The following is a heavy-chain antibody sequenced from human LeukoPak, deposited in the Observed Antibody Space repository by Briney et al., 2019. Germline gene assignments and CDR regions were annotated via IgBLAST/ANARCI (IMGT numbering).Heavy chain of an antibody. J-gene: IGHJ4*02. V-gene: IGHV3-74*01. CDR3: ARDVDWILFDY. CDR2: VNREGTTS. Sequence: QPGGSLTLSCAASGFTFSTYWMHWVRQVPGKGLVWVSRVNREGTTSAYADSVKGRFTISRDNDKNTLYLQMNSLRVEDTAVYYCARDVDWILFDYWGQGTLVTVSS. CDR1: GFTFSTYW. D-gene: IGHD3-9*01.